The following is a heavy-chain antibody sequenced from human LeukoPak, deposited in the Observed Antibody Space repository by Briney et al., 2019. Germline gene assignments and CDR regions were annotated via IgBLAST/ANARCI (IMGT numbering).Heavy chain of an antibody. CDR1: GGSISSYY. CDR2: IYYSGST. Sequence: SSETLSLTRTVSGGSISSYYWSWIRQPPGKGLEWIGYIYYSGSTNYNPSLKSRVTISVDTSKNQFSLKLSSVTAADTAVYYCARGDNWNDPNPTLLDYWGQGTLVTVSS. CDR3: ARGDNWNDPNPTLLDY. J-gene: IGHJ4*02. D-gene: IGHD1-20*01. V-gene: IGHV4-59*01.